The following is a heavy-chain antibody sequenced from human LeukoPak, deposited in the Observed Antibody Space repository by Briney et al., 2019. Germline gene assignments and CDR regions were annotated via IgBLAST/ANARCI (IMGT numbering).Heavy chain of an antibody. Sequence: SVKVSCKASGFTFTSSVVQWVRQARGQRLEWIGWIVVGSGNTNYAQKFQERVTITRDMSTSTAYMELSSLRFEDTAVYYCAADRGGSYLRFVYWGQGTPVTVSS. V-gene: IGHV1-58*01. CDR3: AADRGGSYLRFVY. J-gene: IGHJ4*02. D-gene: IGHD3-10*01. CDR1: GFTFTSSV. CDR2: IVVGSGNT.